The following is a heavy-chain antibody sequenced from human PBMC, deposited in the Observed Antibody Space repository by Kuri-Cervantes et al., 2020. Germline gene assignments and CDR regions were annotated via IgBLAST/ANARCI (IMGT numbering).Heavy chain of an antibody. CDR3: ARGGYNFALFNLDY. D-gene: IGHD1-1*01. CDR2: INDYNGDT. Sequence: ASVQVSCQASGYTFTSYVICWVRQAPGQELEWMGWINDYNGDTNYAQKLQGRVSMTTDTSTSTVYLELRSLRSDDTAIYYCARGGYNFALFNLDYWGLGTLVTVSS. J-gene: IGHJ4*02. CDR1: GYTFTSYV. V-gene: IGHV1-18*01.